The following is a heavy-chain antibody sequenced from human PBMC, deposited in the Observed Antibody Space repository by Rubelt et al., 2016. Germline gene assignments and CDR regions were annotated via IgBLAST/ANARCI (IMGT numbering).Heavy chain of an antibody. CDR1: GFTFSSYW. V-gene: IGHV3-7*01. D-gene: IGHD4-23*01. Sequence: EVQLVESGGGLVQPGGSLRVSCAASGFTFSSYWMSWVRQAPGKGLEWVANIKEDGSEKYYVDSVKGRFTISRDNAKNSLYLQMSSLRAEDTGVYYCARWIIGGNSAFDYWGQGTLVSVSS. CDR3: ARWIIGGNSAFDY. J-gene: IGHJ4*02. CDR2: IKEDGSEK.